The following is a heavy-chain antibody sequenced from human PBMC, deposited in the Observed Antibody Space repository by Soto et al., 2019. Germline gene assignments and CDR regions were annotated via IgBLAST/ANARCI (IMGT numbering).Heavy chain of an antibody. CDR3: ATGGGTGYFAY. J-gene: IGHJ4*02. D-gene: IGHD1-1*01. CDR2: IYYNGNT. V-gene: IGHV4-30-4*01. Sequence: PSETLSLTCTVSGGSIRSGDYYWSWIRQPPGKGLEWIGNIYYNGNTYYNPSLKSRVTMSVDTSKNQFSLKLSSVTAADTAVYSCATGGGTGYFAYWGQGTMVTVSS. CDR1: GGSIRSGDYY.